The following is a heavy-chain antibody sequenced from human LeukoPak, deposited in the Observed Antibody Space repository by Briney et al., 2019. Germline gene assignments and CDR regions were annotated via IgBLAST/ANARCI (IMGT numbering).Heavy chain of an antibody. Sequence: GGSLSLPCDACAFTFRSFDMTWARQAPGKGIEWVSSIIGTGVGAFYADSVKGRFTISRDNSKNTLYLQMNSLRADDTAVYYCAKGKAYDNLDWFDPWGQGTLVTVSS. V-gene: IGHV3-23*01. CDR3: AKGKAYDNLDWFDP. CDR1: AFTFRSFD. J-gene: IGHJ5*02. CDR2: IIGTGVGA. D-gene: IGHD3-9*01.